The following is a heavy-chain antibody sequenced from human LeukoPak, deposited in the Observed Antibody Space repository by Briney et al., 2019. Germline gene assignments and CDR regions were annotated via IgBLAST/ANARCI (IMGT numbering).Heavy chain of an antibody. D-gene: IGHD2-2*01. J-gene: IGHJ5*02. V-gene: IGHV3-23*01. CDR1: GFTFSSYA. Sequence: GASLRLSCAASGFTFSSYAMSWVRQAPGKGLEWVSSISGSGGSTYYADSVKGRFTISRDNSKNTLYLQMNSLRAEDTAVYYCAKDLKYQLLSRWFDPWGQGTLVTVS. CDR3: AKDLKYQLLSRWFDP. CDR2: ISGSGGST.